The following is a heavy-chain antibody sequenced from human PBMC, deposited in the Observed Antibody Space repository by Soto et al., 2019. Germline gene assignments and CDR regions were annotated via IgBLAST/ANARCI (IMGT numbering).Heavy chain of an antibody. V-gene: IGHV3-30-3*01. CDR3: ARESSSTVTTGGGWSAKDY. CDR1: GLTFSNYA. D-gene: IGHD4-17*01. J-gene: IGHJ4*02. CDR2: ISYDGTNR. Sequence: QVHLVESGGGVVQPGRSLRLSCAASGLTFSNYAMHWVRQAPGKGLEWVAFISYDGTNRCYPDSVKGRFTISRDNSKNTVYLQMNSLKTEDTAVYYCARESSSTVTTGGGWSAKDYWGQGTLVTVSS.